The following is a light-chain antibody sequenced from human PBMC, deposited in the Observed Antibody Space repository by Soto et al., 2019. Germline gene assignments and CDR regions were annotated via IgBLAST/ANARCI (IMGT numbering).Light chain of an antibody. CDR2: GAS. Sequence: EIVLTQSPGTLSLSPGEKATLSCRASQSVSDNYLAWYQQKPGQAPTLLIYGASNRATGIPDRFSGSGSWTDFAVTVSRLEPEDFAVYYCQEYGRSGTFGQGPKVDIK. CDR1: QSVSDNY. V-gene: IGKV3-20*01. J-gene: IGKJ1*01. CDR3: QEYGRSGT.